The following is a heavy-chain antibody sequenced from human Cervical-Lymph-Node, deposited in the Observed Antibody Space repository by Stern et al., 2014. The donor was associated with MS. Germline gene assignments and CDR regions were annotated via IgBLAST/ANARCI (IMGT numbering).Heavy chain of an antibody. Sequence: QVQLVQSGAEVKKPGSSVKVSCKASGGSFTSYTVTWVRQAPGQGLEWVGRIVPVLGKVNYAEKVKGRVTITEDNSATTVYMELRSLRSEDTAVYYCARNADGYNYLDSWGQGSLVLVSS. CDR1: GGSFTSYT. CDR3: ARNADGYNYLDS. CDR2: IVPVLGKV. D-gene: IGHD5-24*01. V-gene: IGHV1-69*02. J-gene: IGHJ4*02.